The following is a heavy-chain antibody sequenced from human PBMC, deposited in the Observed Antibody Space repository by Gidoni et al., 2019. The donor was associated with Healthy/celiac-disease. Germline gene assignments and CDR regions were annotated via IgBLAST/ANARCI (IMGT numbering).Heavy chain of an antibody. J-gene: IGHJ2*01. Sequence: QVQLQESGPGLVKPSETLSLTCTVSGGSVSSGSYYWSWIRQPPGKGLEWIGYIYYSGSTNYNPSLKSRVTISVDTSKNQFSLKLSSVTAADTAVYYCARTHPVVWYFDLWGRGTLVTVSS. CDR3: ARTHPVVWYFDL. D-gene: IGHD3-22*01. CDR1: GGSVSSGSYY. V-gene: IGHV4-61*01. CDR2: IYYSGST.